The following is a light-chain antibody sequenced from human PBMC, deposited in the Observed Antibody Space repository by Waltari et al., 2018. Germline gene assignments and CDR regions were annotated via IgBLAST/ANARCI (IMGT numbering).Light chain of an antibody. CDR3: QQRSNWPPYT. CDR2: AAS. CDR1: QGISSY. V-gene: IGKV1-8*01. J-gene: IGKJ2*01. Sequence: AIRMTQSPSSFPASTGDRVTITCRASQGISSYLAWYQQKPGKAPKLLIYAASTLQSGVPSRFSGSGSGTDFTLTISSLEPEDFAVYYCQQRSNWPPYTFGQGTKLEIK.